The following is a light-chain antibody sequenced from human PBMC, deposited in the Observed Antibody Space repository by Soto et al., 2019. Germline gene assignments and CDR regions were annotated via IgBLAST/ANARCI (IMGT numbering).Light chain of an antibody. CDR2: GAS. CDR3: QQYGSLSWT. J-gene: IGKJ1*01. V-gene: IGKV3-15*01. CDR1: QSVSNN. Sequence: EIVMTQSPATLSVSPGEGATLSCRASQSVSNNLAWYQQKPGQAPRLLIYGASTRATGVPTRFSGSGSGTEFTLTISSLQSEDFAVYYCQQYGSLSWTFGQGTKVEIK.